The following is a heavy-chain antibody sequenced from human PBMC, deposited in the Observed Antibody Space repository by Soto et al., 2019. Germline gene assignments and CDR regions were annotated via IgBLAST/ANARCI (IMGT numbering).Heavy chain of an antibody. V-gene: IGHV4-39*01. CDR1: GYSVSSSDYY. J-gene: IGHJ6*02. Sequence: PSETLSLTCSVSGYSVSSSDYYWAWIRQPPGKGLEWIGSMLYSGLTYYNPSLKSRVTLSVDTSKIQFSVRLKSVTASDTAVYYCAPLSVSLSGPYGIHVWGQGTTVTVSS. CDR3: APLSVSLSGPYGIHV. CDR2: MLYSGLT. D-gene: IGHD2-15*01.